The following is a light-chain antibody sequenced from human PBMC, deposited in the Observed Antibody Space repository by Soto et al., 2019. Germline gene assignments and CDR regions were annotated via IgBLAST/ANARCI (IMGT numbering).Light chain of an antibody. V-gene: IGLV7-46*01. CDR1: TGTVTSGHY. CDR2: DTT. CDR3: MLYYNTVRLV. Sequence: QAVVTQEPSLTVSPGGTVTLTCASKTGTVTSGHYPYWFQQRPGQAPRTLIYDTTNRHSWTPGRFSGSLLGGKAALTLSGAQPEDEAEYFCMLYYNTVRLVFGGGTKLTVL. J-gene: IGLJ3*02.